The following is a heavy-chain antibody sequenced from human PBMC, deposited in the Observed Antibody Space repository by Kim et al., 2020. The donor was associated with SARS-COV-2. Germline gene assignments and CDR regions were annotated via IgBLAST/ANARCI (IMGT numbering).Heavy chain of an antibody. V-gene: IGHV1-46*01. Sequence: ASVKVSCKASGYTFTNYYIHWVRQAPGQGLEWMGIINPSVGSATYAQKFKGRVTMTRDTSTSTAYMELSSLRFEDTAVYSCARDIVVVTNARGCDYWGQGTLVTVSS. D-gene: IGHD2-2*01. J-gene: IGHJ4*02. CDR1: GYTFTNYY. CDR3: ARDIVVVTNARGCDY. CDR2: INPSVGSA.